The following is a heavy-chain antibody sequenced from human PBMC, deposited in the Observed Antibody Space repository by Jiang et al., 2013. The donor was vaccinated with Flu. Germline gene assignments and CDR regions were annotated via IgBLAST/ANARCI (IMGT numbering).Heavy chain of an antibody. J-gene: IGHJ6*02. D-gene: IGHD3-10*01. CDR1: GFSLSTTGMC. V-gene: IGHV2-70*20. Sequence: KPTQTLTLTCTFSGFSLSTTGMCVSWVRQPPGKALEWLALIDWDDDKYYSTSLKTRLTISKDTSKNQVVLAMTNMDPVDTATYYCARMSRSYYGSGSYNWYYYGMDVWGQGTTVTVSS. CDR3: ARMSRSYYGSGSYNWYYYGMDV. CDR2: IDWDDDK.